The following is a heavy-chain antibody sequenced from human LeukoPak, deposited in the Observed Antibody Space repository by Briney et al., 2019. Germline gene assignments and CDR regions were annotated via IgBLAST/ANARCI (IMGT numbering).Heavy chain of an antibody. Sequence: SETLSLTCTVSGGSISSYYWSWIRQPPGKGLECIGYISYSGSTNYNPSLKSRVTISVDTSKKQFSLILSSVTAADTAVYYCARISNWFGPWGQGTLVTVSS. J-gene: IGHJ5*02. CDR2: ISYSGST. CDR1: GGSISSYY. CDR3: ARISNWFGP. V-gene: IGHV4-59*01.